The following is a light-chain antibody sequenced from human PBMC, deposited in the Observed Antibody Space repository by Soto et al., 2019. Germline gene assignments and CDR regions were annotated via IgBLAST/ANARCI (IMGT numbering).Light chain of an antibody. CDR3: SSYTNSNTLV. V-gene: IGLV2-14*01. J-gene: IGLJ2*01. CDR1: SSDVGGYKY. Sequence: QSVLTQPASVSGSPGQSITISCTGTSSDVGGYKYVSWYQQHPGKVPKLMIYEVSNRPSGVSNRFSGSKSGNTASLTISGLQAEDEADYYCSSYTNSNTLVFGGGTKLTVL. CDR2: EVS.